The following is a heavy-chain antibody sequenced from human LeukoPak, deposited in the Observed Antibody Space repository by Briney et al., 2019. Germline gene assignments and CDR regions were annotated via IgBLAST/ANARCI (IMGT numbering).Heavy chain of an antibody. V-gene: IGHV3-72*01. CDR2: SRNKANSYNT. Sequence: PGGSLRLFCAASEFTFSDYYMDWVPQAPGKGLEWVGRSRNKANSYNTEYAASVKGRFTHSRDDSKNSLYLQMNSLKTEDTAVYYCVRSCGSSGYRAFDMWGQGTMVTVSS. D-gene: IGHD3-22*01. CDR1: EFTFSDYY. J-gene: IGHJ3*02. CDR3: VRSCGSSGYRAFDM.